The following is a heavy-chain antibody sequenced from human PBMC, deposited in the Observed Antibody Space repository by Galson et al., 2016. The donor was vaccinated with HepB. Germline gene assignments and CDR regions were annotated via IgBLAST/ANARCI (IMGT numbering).Heavy chain of an antibody. V-gene: IGHV3-30-3*01. CDR3: AKDPHITMIVVFFDN. J-gene: IGHJ4*02. CDR2: ISYDGGNQ. CDR1: GFSFSSVA. Sequence: SLRLSCAASGFSFSSVAMHWVRQAPGKGLEWVAVISYDGGNQKYADSVKGRFTISRDNSKNALFLQMNSLRGEDTAIYYCAKDPHITMIVVFFDNWGQGTLVTVSS. D-gene: IGHD3-22*01.